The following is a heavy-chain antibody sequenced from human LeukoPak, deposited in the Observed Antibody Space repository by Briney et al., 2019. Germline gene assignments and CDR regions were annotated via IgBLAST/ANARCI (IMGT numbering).Heavy chain of an antibody. J-gene: IGHJ4*02. CDR2: ISSSWSYI. CDR3: AKGTVGSGWPYFDY. Sequence: GGSLRLSCAASGFTFSDYLMNWVRQAPGKGLEGVSSISSSWSYIHYADSVKGRFTNSRDNAKKSLYLQMDSLRDDDTAVYYCAKGTVGSGWPYFDYWGQGTLVTVSS. D-gene: IGHD6-19*01. CDR1: GFTFSDYL. V-gene: IGHV3-21*01.